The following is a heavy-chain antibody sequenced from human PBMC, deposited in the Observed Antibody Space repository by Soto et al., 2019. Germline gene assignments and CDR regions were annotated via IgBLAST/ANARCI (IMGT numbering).Heavy chain of an antibody. CDR1: GFAFSTSV. CDR2: ISYNGNKK. V-gene: IGHV3-30*03. J-gene: IGHJ4*02. Sequence: QVQLVESGGGVVQPGGSLRLSCAASGFAFSTSVIHWVRQAPGKGLEWMAHISYNGNKKHYADSVKGRFTVSRNISDSTLYHQLNSLRAEDTAVYYCAGEQFVDGRGHYDHWGQGTLVSVSS. CDR3: AGEQFVDGRGHYDH. D-gene: IGHD3-22*01.